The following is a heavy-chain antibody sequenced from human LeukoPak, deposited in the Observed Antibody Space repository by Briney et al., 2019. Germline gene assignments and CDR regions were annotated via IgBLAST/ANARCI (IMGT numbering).Heavy chain of an antibody. CDR3: ARDFRSVVYYGDYYFDY. V-gene: IGHV3-21*01. J-gene: IGHJ4*02. Sequence: GGSLRLSCAASGFTFSTYTMNWVRQAPGKGLEWVSSITSSSSYIYYADSVKGRFTISRDNSKNSLYLQMNSLRAEDTAVYYSARDFRSVVYYGDYYFDYWGQGTLVTVSS. CDR2: ITSSSSYI. D-gene: IGHD3-3*01. CDR1: GFTFSTYT.